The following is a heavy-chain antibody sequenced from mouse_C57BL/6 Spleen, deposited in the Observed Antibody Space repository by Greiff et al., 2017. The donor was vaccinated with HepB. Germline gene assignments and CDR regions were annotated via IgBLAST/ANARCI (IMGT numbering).Heavy chain of an antibody. CDR3: AVYYSNRYAMDY. Sequence: EVQLQQSGPVLVKPGASVKMSCKASGYTFTDYYMNWVKQSHGKSLEWIGVINPYNGGTSYNQKFKGKATLTVDKSSSTAYMELNSLTSEDSAVYYCAVYYSNRYAMDYWGQGTSVTVSS. D-gene: IGHD2-5*01. CDR2: INPYNGGT. V-gene: IGHV1-19*01. CDR1: GYTFTDYY. J-gene: IGHJ4*01.